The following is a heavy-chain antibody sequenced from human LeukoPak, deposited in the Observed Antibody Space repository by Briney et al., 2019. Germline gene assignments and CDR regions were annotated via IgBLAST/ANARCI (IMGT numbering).Heavy chain of an antibody. D-gene: IGHD6-19*01. CDR2: ISGGGGST. J-gene: IGHJ4*02. V-gene: IGHV3-23*01. CDR3: VKDGEAVAGFDY. Sequence: PGGSLRLSCAASGFTFSSYAMSWVRQAPGKGLEWVSAISGGGGSTYYADSVKGRFTISRDNSKNTLYLQMNSLRAEDTAVYYCVKDGEAVAGFDYWGQGTLVTVSS. CDR1: GFTFSSYA.